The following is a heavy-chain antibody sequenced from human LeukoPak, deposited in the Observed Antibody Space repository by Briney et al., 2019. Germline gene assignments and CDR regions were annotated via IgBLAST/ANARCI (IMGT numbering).Heavy chain of an antibody. D-gene: IGHD6-13*01. CDR2: IIPIFGTA. CDR3: ARDSKGMAAAATGYMVG. V-gene: IGHV1-69*05. Sequence: SVKVSCKASGGTFSSYAISWVRQAPGQGLEWMGGIIPIFGTANYAQKFQGRVTITTDESTSTAYMELSSLRSEDTAVYYCARDSKGMAAAATGYMVGWGKGRTVSVSS. CDR1: GGTFSSYA. J-gene: IGHJ6*03.